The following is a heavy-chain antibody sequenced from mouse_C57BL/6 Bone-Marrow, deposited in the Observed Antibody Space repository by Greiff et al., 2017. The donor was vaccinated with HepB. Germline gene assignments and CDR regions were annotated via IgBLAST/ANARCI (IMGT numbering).Heavy chain of an antibody. J-gene: IGHJ4*01. CDR1: GYTFTSYW. D-gene: IGHD2-12*01. CDR3: ARSTSYVYAMDY. CDR2: IDPSDSYT. Sequence: VQLQQPGAELVRPGTSVKLSCKASGYTFTSYWMHWVKQRPGQGLEWIGVIDPSDSYTNYNQKFKGKATLTVDTSSSTAYMQLSSLTSEDSAVYYCARSTSYVYAMDYWGQGTSVTVSS. V-gene: IGHV1-59*01.